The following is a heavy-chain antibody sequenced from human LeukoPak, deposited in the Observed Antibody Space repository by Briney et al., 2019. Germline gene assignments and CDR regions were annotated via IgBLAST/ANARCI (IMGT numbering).Heavy chain of an antibody. D-gene: IGHD3-16*02. J-gene: IGHJ4*02. CDR1: GFSFKDYN. CDR3: ARVDYVWGSYLFDY. CDR2: ITYDGSNK. V-gene: IGHV3-30*03. Sequence: GGSLRLSCAASGFSFKDYNMHWVRQAPGKGLEWVAVITYDGSNKYYTDSVKGRFTISRDNSKSTLYLQMNSLRAEDTAVYYCARVDYVWGSYLFDYWGQGTLVTVSS.